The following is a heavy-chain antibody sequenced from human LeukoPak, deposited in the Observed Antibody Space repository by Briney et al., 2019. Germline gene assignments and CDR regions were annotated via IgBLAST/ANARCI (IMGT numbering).Heavy chain of an antibody. Sequence: GGSLRLSCAASGFTFDDYAMHWVRQAPGKGLEWGSGISWNSGSIGYADSVKGRFTISRDNAKNSLYLQMNSLRAEDTALYYCAKASRSGYDSSGYRLGYDAFDIWGQGTMVTVSS. D-gene: IGHD3-22*01. CDR1: GFTFDDYA. CDR2: ISWNSGSI. V-gene: IGHV3-9*01. CDR3: AKASRSGYDSSGYRLGYDAFDI. J-gene: IGHJ3*02.